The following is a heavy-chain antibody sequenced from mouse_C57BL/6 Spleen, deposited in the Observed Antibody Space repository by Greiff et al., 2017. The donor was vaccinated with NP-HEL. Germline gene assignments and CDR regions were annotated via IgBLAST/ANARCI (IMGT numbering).Heavy chain of an antibody. Sequence: DVKLQESGPVLVMPGASVKMSCKASGYTFTDYYMNWVKQSHGKSLEWIGVINPYNGGTSYNQQFKGKATLTVDKSSSTAYMELNSLTSEDSAVYYCARDYDYDVSYFDYWGKGTTLTVSS. CDR3: ARDYDYDVSYFDY. CDR2: INPYNGGT. CDR1: GYTFTDYY. J-gene: IGHJ2*01. D-gene: IGHD2-4*01. V-gene: IGHV1-19*01.